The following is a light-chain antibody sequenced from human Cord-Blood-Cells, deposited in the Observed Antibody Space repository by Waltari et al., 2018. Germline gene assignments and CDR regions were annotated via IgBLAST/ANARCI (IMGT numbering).Light chain of an antibody. J-gene: IGKJ1*01. CDR1: QSISSY. CDR2: AAS. CDR3: QQIDSTWT. V-gene: IGKV1-39*01. Sequence: IHMSQSAYSLSAPVGDRVTINCRASQSISSYLIWYQQKPGKAPKLLIYAASSLHGGVPARSNGSGSGRDFTFTISSLRPGDFATVYCQQIDSTWTFGRGTKVEIK.